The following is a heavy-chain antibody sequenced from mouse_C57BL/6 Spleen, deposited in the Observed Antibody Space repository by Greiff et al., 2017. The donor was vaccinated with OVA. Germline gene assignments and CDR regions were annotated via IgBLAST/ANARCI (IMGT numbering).Heavy chain of an antibody. CDR3: ARRDYYGSSYDYYYAMDY. V-gene: IGHV1-80*01. CDR1: GYAFSSYW. Sequence: QVKLQQSGAELVKPGASVKISCKASGYAFSSYWMNWVKQRPGKGLEWIGQIYPGDGDTNYNGKFKGKATLTADKSSSTAYMQLSSLTSEDSAVYFCARRDYYGSSYDYYYAMDYWGQGTSVTVSS. CDR2: IYPGDGDT. J-gene: IGHJ4*01. D-gene: IGHD1-1*01.